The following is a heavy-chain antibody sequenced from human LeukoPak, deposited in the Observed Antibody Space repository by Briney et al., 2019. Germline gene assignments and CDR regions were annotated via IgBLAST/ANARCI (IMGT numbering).Heavy chain of an antibody. CDR3: ARAEIASADSLDY. Sequence: GGSLRLSCAASGFTFSSYAMSWVRQAPGKGLEWVSAISGSGGSTYYADSVKGRFTISRDNSKNTLYMQMNSLRAEDTAVYYCARAEIASADSLDYWGQGTLVTVSS. J-gene: IGHJ4*02. V-gene: IGHV3-23*01. D-gene: IGHD6-13*01. CDR2: ISGSGGST. CDR1: GFTFSSYA.